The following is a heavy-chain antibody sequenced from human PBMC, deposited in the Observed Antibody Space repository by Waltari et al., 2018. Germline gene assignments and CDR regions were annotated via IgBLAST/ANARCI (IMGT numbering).Heavy chain of an antibody. CDR2: FIPLSGSQ. J-gene: IGHJ4*02. V-gene: IGHV1-69*12. D-gene: IGHD3-16*02. CDR3: ARGYRYASSERFYLDY. CDR1: GLSIRGYT. Sequence: QVQLAQSGAEVKSPGSSVTISFKASGLSIRGYTSSWVRQAPGQGLEWMGGFIPLSGSQIYTQKFQGRLTITADGSTRTTVMELRNLRYEDTAVYFCARGYRYASSERFYLDYWGQGTPVIVSS.